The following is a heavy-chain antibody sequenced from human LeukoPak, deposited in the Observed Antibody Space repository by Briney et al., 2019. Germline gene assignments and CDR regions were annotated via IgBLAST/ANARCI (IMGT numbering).Heavy chain of an antibody. CDR1: GYTFTSYD. CDR3: AHSMGDYGDYAYDY. J-gene: IGHJ4*02. CDR2: MNPNSGNT. D-gene: IGHD4-17*01. Sequence: VASVKVSCKASGYTFTSYDINWLRQATGQGLEWMGWMNPNSGNTGDAQKLQGRVTMTRNTSISAAYTELSSLRSEDTAVYYCAHSMGDYGDYAYDYWGQGTLVTVSS. V-gene: IGHV1-8*01.